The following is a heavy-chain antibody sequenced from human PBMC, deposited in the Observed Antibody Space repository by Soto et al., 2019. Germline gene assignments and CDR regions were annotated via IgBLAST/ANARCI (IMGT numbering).Heavy chain of an antibody. CDR1: GGTFSSYA. D-gene: IGHD6-6*01. J-gene: IGHJ2*01. V-gene: IGHV1-69*13. Sequence: SVKVSCTASGGTFSSYAISWARQAPGQGLEWMGGIIPIFGTANYAQKFQGRVTITADESTSTAYMELSSLRSEDTAVYYCARVPYQLAGKCDLDLWGRGTLLTVSS. CDR3: ARVPYQLAGKCDLDL. CDR2: IIPIFGTA.